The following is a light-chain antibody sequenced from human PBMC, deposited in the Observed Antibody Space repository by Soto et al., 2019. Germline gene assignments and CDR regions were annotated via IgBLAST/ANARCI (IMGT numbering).Light chain of an antibody. CDR3: QQHSSWPPWT. CDR1: QSVYIN. V-gene: IGKV3-15*01. Sequence: EIVMTQSPAPLSVSAGDRVTLFCSASQSVYINLAGYQQKPGQVPRLLIYGPSARATDIPARFSGSESGTEVTLTISSPESEDSAVYYCQQHSSWPPWTFSQGTNVKIK. CDR2: GPS. J-gene: IGKJ1*01.